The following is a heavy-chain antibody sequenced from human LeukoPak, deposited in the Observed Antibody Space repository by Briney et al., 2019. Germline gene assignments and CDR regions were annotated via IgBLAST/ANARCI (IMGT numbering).Heavy chain of an antibody. CDR2: INPNSGGT. D-gene: IGHD5-24*01. Sequence: GASVKVSCKASGYTFTGYYMHWVQQAPGQGLEWMGWINPNSGGTNYAQKFQGRVTMTRDTSISTAYMELSRLRSDDTAVYYCARGGKDGYKLLPNDYWGQGTLVTVSS. V-gene: IGHV1-2*02. J-gene: IGHJ4*02. CDR1: GYTFTGYY. CDR3: ARGGKDGYKLLPNDY.